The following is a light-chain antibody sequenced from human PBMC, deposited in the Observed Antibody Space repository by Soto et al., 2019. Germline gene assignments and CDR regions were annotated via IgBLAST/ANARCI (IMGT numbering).Light chain of an antibody. V-gene: IGKV1-5*03. CDR3: QHYNDFSWT. J-gene: IGKJ1*01. Sequence: DIHLTQSPSTLSASVGDRVTITCRASQSISIVLAWYQQKPGKAPNLLIYATSTLETGVSSRFSGSGSGTEFTLTISSLQPDDSATYYCQHYNDFSWTFGQGTKVEIK. CDR1: QSISIV. CDR2: ATS.